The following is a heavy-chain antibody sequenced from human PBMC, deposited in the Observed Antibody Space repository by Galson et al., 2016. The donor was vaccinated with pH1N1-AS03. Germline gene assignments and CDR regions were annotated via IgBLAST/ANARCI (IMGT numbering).Heavy chain of an antibody. CDR1: GFTFSSYS. J-gene: IGHJ6*02. Sequence: SLRLSCAASGFTFSSYSIHWVRQAPGKGLEYVSAISSDGDTYYTDSVKGRFTISRDKSKTTVYLQMGSLRPEDVAVCYCAREAEHYYYALDVWGQGTTVTVSS. CDR3: AREAEHYYYALDV. CDR2: ISSDGDT. V-gene: IGHV3-64*02.